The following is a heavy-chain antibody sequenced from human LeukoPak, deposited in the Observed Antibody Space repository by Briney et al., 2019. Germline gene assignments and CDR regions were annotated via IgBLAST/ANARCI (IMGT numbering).Heavy chain of an antibody. CDR1: GGTFSSYA. CDR2: IIPIFGTA. Sequence: SVKVSCKASGGTFSSYAISWVRQAPGQGLEWMGGIIPIFGTANYAQKFQGRVTITTDESTSTAYMELSSLRSEDTAVYYCAGSYRYAECFQHWGQGTLVTVSS. J-gene: IGHJ1*01. CDR3: AGSYRYAECFQH. D-gene: IGHD3-16*02. V-gene: IGHV1-69*05.